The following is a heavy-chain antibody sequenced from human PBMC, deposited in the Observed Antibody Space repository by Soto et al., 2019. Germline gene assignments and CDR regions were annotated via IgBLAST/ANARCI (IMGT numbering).Heavy chain of an antibody. J-gene: IGHJ4*02. CDR2: IITIFGTA. V-gene: IGHV1-69*13. CDR1: GGTFSSYA. D-gene: IGHD3-3*01. Sequence: ASVKVCCKASGGTFSSYAISWVRQAPGQGLEWMGGIITIFGTANYAQKFQGRVTITADESTSTAYMELSSLRSEDTAVYYCARVLSSALRFLEWYPSDYWGQGTLVTVSS. CDR3: ARVLSSALRFLEWYPSDY.